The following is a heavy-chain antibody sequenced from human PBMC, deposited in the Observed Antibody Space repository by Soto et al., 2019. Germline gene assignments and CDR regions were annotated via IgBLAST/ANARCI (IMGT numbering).Heavy chain of an antibody. CDR3: ARAPRGRSGGSDY. CDR2: IIPFLGIA. D-gene: IGHD3-10*01. J-gene: IGHJ4*02. Sequence: QVQLVQSGAEVQKPGSSVKVSCKASGGTFSSYTISWVRQAPGQGLEWMGRIIPFLGIANYAQKFQGRVTITADKATNTVYMERSSLRSEDTAIYYCARAPRGRSGGSDYWGQGTLVTVSS. V-gene: IGHV1-69*02. CDR1: GGTFSSYT.